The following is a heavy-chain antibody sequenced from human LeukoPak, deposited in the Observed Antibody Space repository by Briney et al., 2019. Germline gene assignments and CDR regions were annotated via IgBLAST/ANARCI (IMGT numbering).Heavy chain of an antibody. CDR1: GFTFSSYA. J-gene: IGHJ6*03. CDR2: ISYDGSNK. D-gene: IGHD3-10*01. V-gene: IGHV3-30-3*01. CDR3: AKVANYYGSGSYRYYYYYMDV. Sequence: SGGSLRLSCAASGFTFSSYAMHWVRQAPGKGLEWVAVISYDGSNKYYADSVKGRFTISRDNSKNTLYLQMNSLRAEDTAVYYCAKVANYYGSGSYRYYYYYMDVWGKGTTVTVSS.